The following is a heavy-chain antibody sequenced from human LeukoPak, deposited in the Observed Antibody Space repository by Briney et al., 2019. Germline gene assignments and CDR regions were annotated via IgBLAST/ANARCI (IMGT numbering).Heavy chain of an antibody. CDR1: GGSISSYY. CDR2: IYYSGST. Sequence: PSETLSLTCTVSGGSISSYYWSWIRQPPGKGLEWIGYIYYSGSTNYNPSLKSRVTISVDTSKNQFSLKLSSVTAADTAVYYCATLGIAAAGRVWGQGTLVTVSS. V-gene: IGHV4-59*12. J-gene: IGHJ4*02. D-gene: IGHD6-13*01. CDR3: ATLGIAAAGRV.